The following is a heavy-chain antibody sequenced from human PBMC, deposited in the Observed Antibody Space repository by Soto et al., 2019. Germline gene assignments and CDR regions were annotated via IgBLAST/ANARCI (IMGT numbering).Heavy chain of an antibody. V-gene: IGHV5-51*01. CDR3: ARRLVAPDY. CDR1: GYRFTNYW. CDR2: IYPGDSDT. Sequence: PGESLPISCKGSGYRFTNYWIAWVRQMPGKGLEWMGIIYPGDSDTRYSPSFQGQVTISADKSISTAYLQWSSLKASDTAMYYCARRLVAPDYWGQGTLVTVSS. J-gene: IGHJ4*02. D-gene: IGHD5-12*01.